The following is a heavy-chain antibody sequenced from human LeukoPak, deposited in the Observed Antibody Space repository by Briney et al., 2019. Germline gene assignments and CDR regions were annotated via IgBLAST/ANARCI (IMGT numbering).Heavy chain of an antibody. V-gene: IGHV4-30-4*01. Sequence: PSETLSLTCTFSNGSFNSGDYYWSWIRQPPGKDLEWIGYIYYSGSTYYNPSLKSRVTISVDTSKNQFSLKLSSVTAADTAVYYCARGRSHYGSGSYYFDYWGQGTLVTVSS. D-gene: IGHD3-10*01. CDR1: NGSFNSGDYY. CDR2: IYYSGST. J-gene: IGHJ4*02. CDR3: ARGRSHYGSGSYYFDY.